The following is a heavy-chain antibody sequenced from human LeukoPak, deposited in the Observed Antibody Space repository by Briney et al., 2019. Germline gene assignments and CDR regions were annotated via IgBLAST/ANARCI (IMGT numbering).Heavy chain of an antibody. J-gene: IGHJ3*02. D-gene: IGHD4-17*01. CDR2: ISYDGSNK. CDR3: ARHYMTTVTKGAFDI. CDR1: GFTFGSYA. Sequence: GGSLRLSCAASGFTFGSYAMHWVRQAPGKGPEWVAVISYDGSNKYYADSVKGRFTISRDNSKNTLYLQMNSLRAEDTAVYYCARHYMTTVTKGAFDIWGQGTMVTVSS. V-gene: IGHV3-30*04.